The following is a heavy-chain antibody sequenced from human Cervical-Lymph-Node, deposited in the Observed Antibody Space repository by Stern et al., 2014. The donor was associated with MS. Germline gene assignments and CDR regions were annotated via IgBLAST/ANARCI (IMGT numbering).Heavy chain of an antibody. Sequence: EVQLLESGGGLVQPGGSLRLSCAASGFSFSSYWMHWVRQAPGKGLVWFSRIDSDGSTTGYADSVKGRFTISRDNAKNTLYLQMNSLRAEDTAVYYCATLGWADYWGQGTLVTVSS. CDR3: ATLGWADY. CDR1: GFSFSSYW. CDR2: IDSDGSTT. D-gene: IGHD5-24*01. J-gene: IGHJ4*02. V-gene: IGHV3-74*02.